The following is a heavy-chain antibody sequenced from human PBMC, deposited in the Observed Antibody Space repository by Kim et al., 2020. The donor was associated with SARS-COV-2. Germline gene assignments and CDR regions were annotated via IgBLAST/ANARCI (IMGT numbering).Heavy chain of an antibody. CDR3: ARGRLTGDYDAFDI. J-gene: IGHJ3*02. Sequence: AQKFQGRVTITADESTSTAYMELSSLRSEDTAVYYCARGRLTGDYDAFDIWGQGTMVTVSS. D-gene: IGHD7-27*01. V-gene: IGHV1-69*01.